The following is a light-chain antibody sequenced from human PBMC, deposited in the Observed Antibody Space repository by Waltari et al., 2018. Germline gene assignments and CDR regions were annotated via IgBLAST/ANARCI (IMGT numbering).Light chain of an antibody. CDR1: QSVSSSY. Sequence: EIVLTQSPGPPSLSPGARATLSCRASQSVSSSYLAWYQQKPGKAPSLLIYGASSRATGIPDRFSGSVSGTDFTLTISRLEPEDFAVYYCQQYGSSPRTFGQGTKVEIK. V-gene: IGKV3-20*01. CDR2: GAS. J-gene: IGKJ1*01. CDR3: QQYGSSPRT.